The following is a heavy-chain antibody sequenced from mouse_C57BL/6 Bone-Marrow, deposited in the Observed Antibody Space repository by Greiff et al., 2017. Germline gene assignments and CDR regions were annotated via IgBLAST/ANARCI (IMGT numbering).Heavy chain of an antibody. CDR3: ARGPIYYYGSSYWYFDV. CDR2: IDPANGNT. D-gene: IGHD1-1*01. Sequence: VQLQQSVAELVRPGASVKLSCTASGFNIKNTYMHWVKQRPEQGLEWIGRIDPANGNTKYAPKFQGKATITADTSSNTAYLQLSSLTSEDTAIXYCARGPIYYYGSSYWYFDVWGTGTTVTVSS. V-gene: IGHV14-3*01. J-gene: IGHJ1*03. CDR1: GFNIKNTY.